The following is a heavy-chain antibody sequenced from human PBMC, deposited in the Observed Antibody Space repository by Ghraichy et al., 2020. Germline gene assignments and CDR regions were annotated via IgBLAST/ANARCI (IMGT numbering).Heavy chain of an antibody. CDR2: INTNGGTT. V-gene: IGHV3-64D*06. CDR3: VKDISIAAAPAQYFQH. D-gene: IGHD6-13*01. Sequence: GGSLRLSCSASGFTFSRYAMHWVRQAPGKGLEYVSAINTNGGTTYYADSVRGRFTISRDNSKNTLYLQVSSLRAEDTAVYYCVKDISIAAAPAQYFQHWGQGTLVTVSS. J-gene: IGHJ1*01. CDR1: GFTFSRYA.